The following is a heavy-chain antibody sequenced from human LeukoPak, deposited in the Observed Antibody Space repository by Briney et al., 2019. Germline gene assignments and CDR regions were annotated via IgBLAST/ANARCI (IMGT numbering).Heavy chain of an antibody. J-gene: IGHJ3*02. CDR1: GYSISSGYY. V-gene: IGHV4-38-2*01. Sequence: SETLSLTCAVSGYSISSGYYWGWIRQPPGKGLEWIGHIYHSGSTYYNPSLKSRVTISIDKSKNQFSLKLSSVTADDTAVYYCARRWGGYCSIGSCSGAFDIWGQGTTITVSS. D-gene: IGHD2-15*01. CDR3: ARRWGGYCSIGSCSGAFDI. CDR2: IYHSGST.